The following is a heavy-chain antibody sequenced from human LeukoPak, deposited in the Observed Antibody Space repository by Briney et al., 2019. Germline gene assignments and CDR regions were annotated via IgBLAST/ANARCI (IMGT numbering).Heavy chain of an antibody. CDR2: IKSKTDGGTT. Sequence: GGSLRLSCAASGFTFSNAWMSWARQAPGKGLEWVGRIKSKTDGGTTDYAAPVKGRFTISRDDSKNTLYLQMNSLKTEDTAVYYCTTVLRYFDWLSEYFDYWGQGTLVTVSS. V-gene: IGHV3-15*01. D-gene: IGHD3-9*01. J-gene: IGHJ4*02. CDR3: TTVLRYFDWLSEYFDY. CDR1: GFTFSNAW.